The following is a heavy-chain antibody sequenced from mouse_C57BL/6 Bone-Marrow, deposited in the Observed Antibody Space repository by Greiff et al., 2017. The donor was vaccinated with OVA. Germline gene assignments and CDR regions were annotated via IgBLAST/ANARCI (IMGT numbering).Heavy chain of an antibody. D-gene: IGHD2-3*01. CDR1: GYAFSSSW. CDR3: ARHEDGYYASYFDY. Sequence: VQLQQSGPELVKPGASVKISCKASGYAFSSSWMNWVKQRPGKGLEWIGRIYPGDGDTNSNGKFKGKATLTADKSSSTAYMQLSSLTSEDSAVYDCARHEDGYYASYFDYWGQGTTLTVSS. CDR2: IYPGDGDT. V-gene: IGHV1-82*01. J-gene: IGHJ2*01.